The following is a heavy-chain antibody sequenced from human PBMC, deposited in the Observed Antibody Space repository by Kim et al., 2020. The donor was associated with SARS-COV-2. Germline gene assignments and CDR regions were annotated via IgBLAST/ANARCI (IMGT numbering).Heavy chain of an antibody. CDR3: ARDGYDFWSDGDV. J-gene: IGHJ6*02. Sequence: SVKVSCKASGGTFSSYAISWVRQAPGQGLEWMGRIIPILGIANYAQKFQGRVTITADKSTSTAYMELSSLRSEDTAVYYCARDGYDFWSDGDVWGQGTTVTVSS. V-gene: IGHV1-69*04. CDR1: GGTFSSYA. D-gene: IGHD3-3*01. CDR2: IIPILGIA.